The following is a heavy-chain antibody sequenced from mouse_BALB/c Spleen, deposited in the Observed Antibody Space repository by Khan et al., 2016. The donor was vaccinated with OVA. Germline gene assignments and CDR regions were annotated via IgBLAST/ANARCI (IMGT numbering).Heavy chain of an antibody. CDR2: ISGDSSTV. J-gene: IGHJ2*01. D-gene: IGHD1-1*01. CDR1: GFTFSTYG. Sequence: EVQLVESGGGLVQPGGSRKLSCAASGFTFSTYGMHWVRQAPEKGLEWVAYISGDSSTVYYADTVKGRFTISRDNPKNTLFLHMTSLMSEDTARYYCATSYVYGYYCDYWGPGTTLTVSS. V-gene: IGHV5-17*02. CDR3: ATSYVYGYYCDY.